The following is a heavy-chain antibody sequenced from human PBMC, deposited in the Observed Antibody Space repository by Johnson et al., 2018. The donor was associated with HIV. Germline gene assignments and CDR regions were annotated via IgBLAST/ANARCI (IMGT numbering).Heavy chain of an antibody. CDR3: AKAGAVAGPGIDAFDI. CDR1: GFTFSSYA. J-gene: IGHJ3*02. Sequence: QVQLVESGGGVVQPGRSLRLSCAASGFTFSSYAMHWVRQAPGKGLEWVAVISYDGSNKYYADPVKGRFTISRDNSKNTLYLQMNSLRAEDTAVYYCAKAGAVAGPGIDAFDIWGQGTMVTVSS. D-gene: IGHD6-19*01. V-gene: IGHV3-30-3*01. CDR2: ISYDGSNK.